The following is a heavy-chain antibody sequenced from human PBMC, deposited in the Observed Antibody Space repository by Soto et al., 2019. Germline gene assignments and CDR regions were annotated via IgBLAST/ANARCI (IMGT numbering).Heavy chain of an antibody. D-gene: IGHD2-2*01. CDR2: ISGSGGST. CDR3: AKGPAAIQLYYYYGMDV. V-gene: IGHV3-23*01. J-gene: IGHJ6*02. Sequence: GGSLRLSCGASGFTFSSYAMSWVRQAPGKGLEWVSAISGSGGSTYYADSVKGRFTISRDNSKNTLYLQMNSLRAEDTAVYYCAKGPAAIQLYYYYGMDVWGQGTTVTVS. CDR1: GFTFSSYA.